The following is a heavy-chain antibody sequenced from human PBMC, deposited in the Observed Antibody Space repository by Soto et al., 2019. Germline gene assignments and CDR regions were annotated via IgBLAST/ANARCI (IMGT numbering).Heavy chain of an antibody. V-gene: IGHV3-23*01. Sequence: HPGGSLRLSCAASGFTFSSYAMSWVRQAPGKGLEWVSAISGSGGSTYYADSVKGRFTISRDNSKNTLYLQMNSLRAEDTAVYYCAKARRGGFSEWLLNDYWGQGTLVTVSS. CDR2: ISGSGGST. CDR1: GFTFSSYA. CDR3: AKARRGGFSEWLLNDY. D-gene: IGHD3-3*01. J-gene: IGHJ4*02.